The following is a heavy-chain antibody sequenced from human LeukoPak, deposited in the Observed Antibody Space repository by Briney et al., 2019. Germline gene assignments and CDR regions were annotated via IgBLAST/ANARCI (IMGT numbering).Heavy chain of an antibody. CDR3: ARGWGIAAAGQTDY. D-gene: IGHD6-13*01. CDR2: MNPNSGNT. V-gene: IGHV1-8*01. Sequence: APVKVSCKASGYTFTSYDINWVRQATGQGLEWMGWMNPNSGNTGYAQKFQGRVTMTRNTSISTAYMELSSLRSEDTAVYYCARGWGIAAAGQTDYWGQGTLVTVSS. CDR1: GYTFTSYD. J-gene: IGHJ4*02.